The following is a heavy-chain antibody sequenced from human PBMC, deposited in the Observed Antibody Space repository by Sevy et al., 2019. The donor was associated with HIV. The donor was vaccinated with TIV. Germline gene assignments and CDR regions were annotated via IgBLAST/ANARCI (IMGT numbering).Heavy chain of an antibody. CDR2: LSFGCGEI. Sequence: GGSLRLSCAASGFTFSKYSMSWVRQPPGKGLEWVSTLSFGCGEINHADSVKGRVTISRHNSKNSLYLQMNNLRAEDPAVYYCAGEGCTKPHDYWGQGTLVTVSS. D-gene: IGHD2-8*01. V-gene: IGHV3-23*01. J-gene: IGHJ4*02. CDR3: AGEGCTKPHDY. CDR1: GFTFSKYS.